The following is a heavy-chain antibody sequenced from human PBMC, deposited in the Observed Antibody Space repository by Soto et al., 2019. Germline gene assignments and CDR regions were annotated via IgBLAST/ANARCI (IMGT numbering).Heavy chain of an antibody. D-gene: IGHD6-19*01. V-gene: IGHV3-30*18. Sequence: QVQLVESGGGVVQPGRSLRLSCAASGFTFSSYGMHWVRQAPGKGLEWVAVISYDGSNKYYADSVKGRFTISRDNSKNTLYLQMNSLRAEDTAVYYCAKPHPGIAVAGTPPTDYWGQGTLVTVSS. CDR2: ISYDGSNK. J-gene: IGHJ4*02. CDR1: GFTFSSYG. CDR3: AKPHPGIAVAGTPPTDY.